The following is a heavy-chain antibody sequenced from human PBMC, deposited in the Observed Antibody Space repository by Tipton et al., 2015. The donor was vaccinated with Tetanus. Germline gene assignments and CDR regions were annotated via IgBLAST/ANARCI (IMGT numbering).Heavy chain of an antibody. CDR2: FYSGGSI. V-gene: IGHV4-39*01. Sequence: TLSLTCTVSGGSITSSTYYWGWIRQPPGKGLEWIGTFYSGGSIFYNPSFKSRATISVDTPKNQISLRLTSVASADTAVYYCARHSSWFDPLGQGTLVTVSS. D-gene: IGHD2/OR15-2a*01. J-gene: IGHJ5*02. CDR1: GGSITSSTYY. CDR3: ARHSSWFDP.